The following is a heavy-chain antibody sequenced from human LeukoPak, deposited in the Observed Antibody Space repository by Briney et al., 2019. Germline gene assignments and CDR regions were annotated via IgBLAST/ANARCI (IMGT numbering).Heavy chain of an antibody. Sequence: PSETLSLTCAVSGGSISSSNWWSWVRQPPGKGLEWIGEIYHSGSTNYNPSLKSRVTTSVDKPKNQFSLKLSSVTAADTAVYYCARNYDSSGWRYYFDYWGQGTLVTVSS. CDR3: ARNYDSSGWRYYFDY. V-gene: IGHV4-4*02. D-gene: IGHD3-22*01. CDR1: GGSISSSNW. CDR2: IYHSGST. J-gene: IGHJ4*02.